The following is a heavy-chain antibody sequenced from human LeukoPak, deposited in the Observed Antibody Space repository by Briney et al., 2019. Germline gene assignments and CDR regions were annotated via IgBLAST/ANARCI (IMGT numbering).Heavy chain of an antibody. V-gene: IGHV4-4*07. Sequence: PSETLSLTCTVSGGSISSYYWSWIRQPAGKGLEWIGRIYTGGSTNCNPSLKSRVTISVDKSKNQFSLKLSSVTAADTAVYYCARGAAAYWFDPWGQGTLVTVSS. D-gene: IGHD2-2*01. J-gene: IGHJ5*02. CDR2: IYTGGST. CDR1: GGSISSYY. CDR3: ARGAAAYWFDP.